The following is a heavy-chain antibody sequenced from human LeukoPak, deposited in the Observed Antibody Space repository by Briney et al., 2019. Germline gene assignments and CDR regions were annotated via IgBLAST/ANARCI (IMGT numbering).Heavy chain of an antibody. CDR1: GGSFSGYY. D-gene: IGHD5-24*01. Sequence: SETLSLTCAVYGGSFSGYYWSWIRQPPGEGLEWIGEINHSGSTNYNPSLKSRVTISVDTSKNQFSLKLSSVTAADTAVYYCARDRYGDVSFDYWGQRTLVTVSS. V-gene: IGHV4-34*01. J-gene: IGHJ4*02. CDR2: INHSGST. CDR3: ARDRYGDVSFDY.